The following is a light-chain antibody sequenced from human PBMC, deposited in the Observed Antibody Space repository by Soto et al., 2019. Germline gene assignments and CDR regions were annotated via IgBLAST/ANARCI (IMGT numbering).Light chain of an antibody. CDR2: YDS. J-gene: IGLJ2*01. CDR3: QVWDSSSDHP. V-gene: IGLV3-21*04. Sequence: SYELTQPPSVSVAPGKTARITCGGNNIGSKSVHWYQQKPGQAPVLVIYYDSDRPSGIPERFSGSNSGNTATLTISRVXAXXXXXXXCQVWDSSSDHPFGGGTKLTVL. CDR1: NIGSKS.